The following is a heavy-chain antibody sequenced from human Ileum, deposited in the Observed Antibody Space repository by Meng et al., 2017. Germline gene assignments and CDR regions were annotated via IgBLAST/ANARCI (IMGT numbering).Heavy chain of an antibody. CDR3: ARRAYYYDSSGYYYVPGAGWYFDS. V-gene: IGHV5-51*01. CDR1: GYSFTSYW. J-gene: IGHJ4*02. Sequence: GESLKISCKGSGYSFTSYWIGWVRQMPGKGLEWMGSIYPGDSDTRYSASFQGQVTISADKSISTAYLQWSSLKASDTAMYYCARRAYYYDSSGYYYVPGAGWYFDSWGQGTLVTVSS. D-gene: IGHD3-22*01. CDR2: IYPGDSDT.